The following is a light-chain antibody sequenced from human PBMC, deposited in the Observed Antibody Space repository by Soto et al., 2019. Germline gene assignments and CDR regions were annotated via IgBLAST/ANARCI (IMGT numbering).Light chain of an antibody. CDR3: CSYVGSSILM. Sequence: QSALTQPASVSGSPGQSITISGTGTSSDVGLYNLVSWYQQLPGKAPKLIIYEVNERPSGISDRFSGSKSGNTASLTISGLQDEDEADYYCCSYVGSSILMFGGGTKVTVL. V-gene: IGLV2-23*02. CDR2: EVN. J-gene: IGLJ3*02. CDR1: SSDVGLYNL.